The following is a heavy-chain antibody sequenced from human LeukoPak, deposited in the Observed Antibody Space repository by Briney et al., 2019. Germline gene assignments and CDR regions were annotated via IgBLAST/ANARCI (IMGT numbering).Heavy chain of an antibody. CDR2: LIPMFRTP. CDR1: GGAFSSYA. CDR3: ARDSTGTTWQLDY. J-gene: IGHJ4*02. Sequence: SVKVSCKAVGGAFSSYAFSWVRQAPGQGLEWMGGLIPMFRTPNYAQKFLGRVTITTDESTSTAYMELTSLGADDTAVYYCARDSTGTTWQLDYWGQGTLVTVSS. V-gene: IGHV1-69*05. D-gene: IGHD1-1*01.